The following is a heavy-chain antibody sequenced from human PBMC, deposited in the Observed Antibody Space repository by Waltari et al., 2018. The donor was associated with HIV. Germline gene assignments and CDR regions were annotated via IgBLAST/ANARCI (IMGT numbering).Heavy chain of an antibody. CDR3: ARGHCDGVTCSSIYVY. D-gene: IGHD2-21*01. Sequence: VQLVESGGGLAKPGGSLRLSCAVSGFSFSAFTLSWTRHRPGKGVEWRSYISSSGSSVYYADSVKGRFTTSRDNAKNSMYLQMNNLTSEDAAVYYCARGHCDGVTCSSIYVYWGQGTLVGVAS. J-gene: IGHJ4*02. CDR2: ISSSGSSV. V-gene: IGHV3-11*01. CDR1: GFSFSAFT.